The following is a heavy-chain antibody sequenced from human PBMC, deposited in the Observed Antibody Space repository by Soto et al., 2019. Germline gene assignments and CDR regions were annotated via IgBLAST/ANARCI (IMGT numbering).Heavy chain of an antibody. CDR3: ARASSAGSDTYPALRYYYFDY. J-gene: IGHJ4*02. D-gene: IGHD3-10*01. V-gene: IGHV3-33*01. CDR2: IWYDGSNK. Sequence: QVQLVESGGGVVQPGRSLRLSCAASGFTFSSYGMHWVRQAPGKGLEWVAVIWYDGSNKYYADSVKGRFTISRDNSKNTLYLQMNSLRAADTAVYYCARASSAGSDTYPALRYYYFDYWGQGTLVTVSS. CDR1: GFTFSSYG.